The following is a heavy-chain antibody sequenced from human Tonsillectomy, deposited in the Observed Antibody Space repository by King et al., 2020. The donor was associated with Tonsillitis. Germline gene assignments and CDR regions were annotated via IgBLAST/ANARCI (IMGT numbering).Heavy chain of an antibody. V-gene: IGHV4-39*07. CDR2: ICYSGST. Sequence: QLQESGPRLVKPSETLSLTCTVSGGSISSTNYCWGWIRQPPGKGLEWTGSICYSGSTYYNPSLKSRVSISEDTSQNQFSLKLSSVTAADTAVYYCARALGAGIWFDPWGQGTLVTVSS. J-gene: IGHJ5*02. D-gene: IGHD3-10*01. CDR3: ARALGAGIWFDP. CDR1: GGSISSTNYC.